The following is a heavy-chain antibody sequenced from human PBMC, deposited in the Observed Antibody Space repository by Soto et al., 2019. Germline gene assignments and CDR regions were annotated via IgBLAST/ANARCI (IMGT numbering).Heavy chain of an antibody. CDR2: IGGSGAGT. Sequence: EVQLLESGGGLVQPGGSLRLSCAASGFTFSRYAMSWVRQAPGKGLEWVSGIGGSGAGTNYADSVKGRFTISRDNSKNTLYLQMSSLMAEDTAVYYCARGGGIAVAGTHLDYWGQGTLVTVSS. CDR3: ARGGGIAVAGTHLDY. J-gene: IGHJ4*02. D-gene: IGHD6-19*01. CDR1: GFTFSRYA. V-gene: IGHV3-23*01.